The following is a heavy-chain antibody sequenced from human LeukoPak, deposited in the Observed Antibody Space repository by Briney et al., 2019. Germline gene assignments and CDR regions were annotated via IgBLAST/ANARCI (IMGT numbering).Heavy chain of an antibody. J-gene: IGHJ4*02. Sequence: GGSLRLSCAASGFTFSSYSINWVRQAPGKGLEWVSSISSTSSYIYYIDSVKGRFTISRDNAKNSLYLQMNSLRAEDTAVYYCARMRDDNLDSWGQGTLVTVSS. D-gene: IGHD5-24*01. CDR1: GFTFSSYS. CDR3: ARMRDDNLDS. CDR2: ISSTSSYI. V-gene: IGHV3-21*01.